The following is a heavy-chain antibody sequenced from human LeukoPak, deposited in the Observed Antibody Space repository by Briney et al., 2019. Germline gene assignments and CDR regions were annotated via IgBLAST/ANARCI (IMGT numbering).Heavy chain of an antibody. CDR1: GFTFSSYA. J-gene: IGHJ4*02. D-gene: IGHD1-26*01. Sequence: PGGSLRLSCSASGFTFSSYAMHWVPQAPGRGLEYVSGIRSNGGSTYYADSVKGRFTISRDNSKNILYLQMSSLRPEDTAVYYCAKAPVGATSYFDSWGQGTLVTVSS. V-gene: IGHV3-64D*08. CDR3: AKAPVGATSYFDS. CDR2: IRSNGGST.